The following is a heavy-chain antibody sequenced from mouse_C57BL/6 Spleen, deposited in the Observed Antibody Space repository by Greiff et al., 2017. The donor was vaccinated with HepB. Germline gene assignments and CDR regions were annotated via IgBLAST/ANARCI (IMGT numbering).Heavy chain of an antibody. D-gene: IGHD2-4*01. J-gene: IGHJ3*01. CDR2: ISYDGSN. CDR3: ARRYDYSGAWFAY. V-gene: IGHV3-6*01. CDR1: GYSITSGYY. Sequence: ESGPGLVKPSQSLSLTCSVTGYSITSGYYWNWIRQFPGNKLEWMGYISYDGSNNYNPSLKNRLSITRDTSKNQFFLKLNSVTTEDTATYYCARRYDYSGAWFAYWGQGTLVTVSA.